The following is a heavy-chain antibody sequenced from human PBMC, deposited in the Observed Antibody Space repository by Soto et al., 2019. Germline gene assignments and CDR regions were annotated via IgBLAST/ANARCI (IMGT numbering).Heavy chain of an antibody. CDR3: ARDSRPKEYSGYDYHY. CDR2: ISSSSSYI. V-gene: IGHV3-21*01. D-gene: IGHD5-12*01. CDR1: GFTFSSYS. Sequence: PGGSLRLSCAASGFTFSSYSMNWVRQAPGKGLEWVSSISSSSSYIYYADSEKGRFTISRDNAKNSLYLQMNSLRAEDTAVYYCARDSRPKEYSGYDYHYWGQGTLVTVSS. J-gene: IGHJ4*02.